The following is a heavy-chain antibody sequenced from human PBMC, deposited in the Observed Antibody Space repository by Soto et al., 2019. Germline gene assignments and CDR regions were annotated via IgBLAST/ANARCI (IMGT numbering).Heavy chain of an antibody. D-gene: IGHD6-13*01. V-gene: IGHV3-21*01. Sequence: LRLSCAASGFTFSSYSMNWVRQAPGKGLEWVSSISSSSSYIYYADSVKGRLTISRDNAKNSLYLQMNSLRAEDTAVYYCARPRYSSSWYSSRYYYYYGMDVWGQGTTVTVSS. CDR1: GFTFSSYS. J-gene: IGHJ6*02. CDR3: ARPRYSSSWYSSRYYYYYGMDV. CDR2: ISSSSSYI.